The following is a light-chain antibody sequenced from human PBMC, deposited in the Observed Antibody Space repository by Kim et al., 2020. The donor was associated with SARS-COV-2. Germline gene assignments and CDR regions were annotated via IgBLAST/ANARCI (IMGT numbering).Light chain of an antibody. CDR1: SSDVGNYNL. Sequence: STANSCTGTSSDVGNYNLVSWYRQRPGKAPTLIIFEVSKRPSGISDRFSGSKSGDTASLTISGLQAEDEGDYYCCSYAGSSTFVVFGGGTQLTVL. V-gene: IGLV2-23*02. CDR3: CSYAGSSTFVV. CDR2: EVS. J-gene: IGLJ2*01.